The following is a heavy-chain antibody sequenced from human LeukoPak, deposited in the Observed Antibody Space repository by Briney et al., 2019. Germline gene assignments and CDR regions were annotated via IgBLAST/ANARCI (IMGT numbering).Heavy chain of an antibody. CDR3: VRDSDHAPDY. Sequence: ASVKVSCTTSGYIFTNYGVSWVRQAPGQGLEWMGWINVYNGHTSYAQEFQGRVTLTTDTSTSTAHMDLRSLRSDDTAVYYCVRDSDHAPDYWGQGTLVTVSS. CDR2: INVYNGHT. J-gene: IGHJ4*02. D-gene: IGHD3-10*01. CDR1: GYIFTNYG. V-gene: IGHV1-18*01.